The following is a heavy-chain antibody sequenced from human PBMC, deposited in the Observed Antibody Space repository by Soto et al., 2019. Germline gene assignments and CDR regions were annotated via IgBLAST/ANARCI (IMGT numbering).Heavy chain of an antibody. J-gene: IGHJ6*04. CDR2: VSPSGDIT. CDR3: AKKYCGSTSCLAHV. Sequence: GGSLRLSCVASGFTFSSYAMSWVRQAPGKGLQWVSAVSPSGDITYYADSVKGRSSISRDNSKNTLYLQVNSLRDEDTAVYYCAKKYCGSTSCLAHVWGKGTTVTVSS. CDR1: GFTFSSYA. V-gene: IGHV3-23*01. D-gene: IGHD2-2*01.